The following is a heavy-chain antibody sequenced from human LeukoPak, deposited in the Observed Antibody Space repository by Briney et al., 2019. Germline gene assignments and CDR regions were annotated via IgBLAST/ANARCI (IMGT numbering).Heavy chain of an antibody. CDR1: GFTFSSYW. V-gene: IGHV3-74*01. J-gene: IGHJ3*02. Sequence: GGSLRLSCAASGFTFSSYWMHWVRQAPGKGLVWVSRINSDGSSTSYADSVKGRFTISRDNSKNTLYLQMNSLRAEDTAVYYCARACTSCYTVDAFAIWGQGTMVTVSS. D-gene: IGHD2-2*02. CDR3: ARACTSCYTVDAFAI. CDR2: INSDGSST.